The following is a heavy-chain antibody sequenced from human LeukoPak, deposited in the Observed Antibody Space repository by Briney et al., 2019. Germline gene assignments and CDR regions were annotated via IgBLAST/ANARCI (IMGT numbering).Heavy chain of an antibody. V-gene: IGHV1-69*04. CDR2: IIPILGIA. J-gene: IGHJ3*02. D-gene: IGHD1-1*01. Sequence: ASVKVSCKASGYTFTSYAISWVRQAPGQGLEWMGRIIPILGIANYAQKFQGRVTITADKSTSTAYMELSSLRSEDTAVYYCARRRNWNDAYAFDIWGQGTMVTVSS. CDR1: GYTFTSYA. CDR3: ARRRNWNDAYAFDI.